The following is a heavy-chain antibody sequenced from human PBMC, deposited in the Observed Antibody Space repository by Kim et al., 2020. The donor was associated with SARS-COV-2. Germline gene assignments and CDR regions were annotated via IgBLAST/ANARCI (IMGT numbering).Heavy chain of an antibody. Sequence: SETLSLTCAVYGWSFSGYYWTWIRQPPGKGLEWIGEINHSGTANYNRYFMSRVTISVDTSKNQFSLKLSTVTAADTAVYYCSRGSVGLLWFGEFFFNGMDLWGQGTTVTVSS. CDR3: SRGSVGLLWFGEFFFNGMDL. V-gene: IGHV4-34*01. J-gene: IGHJ6*02. CDR2: INHSGTA. D-gene: IGHD3-10*01. CDR1: GWSFSGYY.